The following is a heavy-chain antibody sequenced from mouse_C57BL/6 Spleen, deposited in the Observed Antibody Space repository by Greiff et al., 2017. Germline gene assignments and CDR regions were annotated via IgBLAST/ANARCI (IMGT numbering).Heavy chain of an antibody. CDR3: ARGGGYYPRWYFDV. CDR2: ISSGGEYF. CDR1: GLTLSSHA. Sequence: EVQAVESGEGSVKPGGFLKLSCAASGLTLSSHAMSRVRQTPEKRLEWVAYISSGGEYFYYADTVKGRFTISRDNARNTLYMQMGSLKSEDTAMYYCARGGGYYPRWYFDVWGTGTTVTVSS. J-gene: IGHJ1*03. V-gene: IGHV5S21*01. D-gene: IGHD2-3*01.